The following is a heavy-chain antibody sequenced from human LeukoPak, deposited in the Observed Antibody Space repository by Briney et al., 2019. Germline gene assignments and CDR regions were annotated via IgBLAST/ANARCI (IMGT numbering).Heavy chain of an antibody. Sequence: ASVKVSCKASGYTFTSYGISWVRQAPGQGLEWMGIINPSGGSTSYAQKFQGRVTMTRDTSTSTVYMELSSLRSEDTAVYYCARDKVLVPAASSMDVWGQGTSVTVSS. J-gene: IGHJ6*02. D-gene: IGHD2-2*01. CDR1: GYTFTSYG. V-gene: IGHV1-46*01. CDR2: INPSGGST. CDR3: ARDKVLVPAASSMDV.